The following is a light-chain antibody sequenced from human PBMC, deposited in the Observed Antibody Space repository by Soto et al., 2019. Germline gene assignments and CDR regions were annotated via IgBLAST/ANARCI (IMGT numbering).Light chain of an antibody. V-gene: IGKV1-27*01. CDR2: AAS. J-gene: IGKJ1*01. CDR3: QRYNSPPWT. CDR1: QDIADY. Sequence: DIQMTQSPSPLSASVGDRVTITCRASQDIADYVAWYQQRPGQAPKLLIYAASTLQSGVPSRFSGSGSGTDFTLTIRSLQPEDVATYYCQRYNSPPWTFGQGTTVEIK.